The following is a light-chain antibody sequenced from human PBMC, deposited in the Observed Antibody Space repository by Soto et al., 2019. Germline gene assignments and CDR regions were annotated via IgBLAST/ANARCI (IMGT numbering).Light chain of an antibody. V-gene: IGLV2-14*01. Sequence: QSALTQPASVSGSPGQSITISCTGTSSDVGGYNYVSWYQQHPGKAPKLMIYDVSNRPSGVSNRFSGSTSGNTASLTLSGLQAEAAADYYCSSSTSSRTRVFGGGTKLNVL. CDR3: SSSTSSRTRV. CDR2: DVS. J-gene: IGLJ3*02. CDR1: SSDVGGYNY.